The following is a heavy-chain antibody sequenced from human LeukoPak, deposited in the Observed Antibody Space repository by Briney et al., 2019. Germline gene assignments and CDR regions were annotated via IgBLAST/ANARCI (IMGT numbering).Heavy chain of an antibody. D-gene: IGHD3-3*01. V-gene: IGHV4-39*01. CDR3: ASYVLRFLEWLLYFDY. CDR1: GGSISSSSYY. Sequence: SETLSLTCTVSGGSISSSSYYWGWIRQPPGKELEWIGSIYYSGSTYYNPSLKSRVTISVDTSKNQFSLKLSSVTAADTAVYYCASYVLRFLEWLLYFDYWGQGTLVTVSS. CDR2: IYYSGST. J-gene: IGHJ4*02.